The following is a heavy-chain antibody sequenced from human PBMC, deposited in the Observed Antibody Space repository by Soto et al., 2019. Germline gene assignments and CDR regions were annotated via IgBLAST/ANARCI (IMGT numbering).Heavy chain of an antibody. J-gene: IGHJ6*01. D-gene: IGHD3-3*01. CDR1: GYSFTDHY. V-gene: IGHV1-2*04. CDR2: INPKTGDT. Sequence: ASVKVSCKASGYSFTDHYIHWVRQAPGHGLEWLGWINPKTGDTTFAQKFRGWVTNTRDTSITTVYMELTRLKPDDTAVYYCTRDSSPVWPSHDLSNSYLGDIYAGLELWGQGTTVSVS. CDR3: TRDSSPVWPSHDLSNSYLGDIYAGLEL.